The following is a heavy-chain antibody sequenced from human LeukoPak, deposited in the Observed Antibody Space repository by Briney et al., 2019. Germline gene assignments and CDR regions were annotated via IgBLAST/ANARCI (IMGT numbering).Heavy chain of an antibody. CDR1: GGYISSHY. CDR2: IYYSGST. D-gene: IGHD3-10*01. J-gene: IGHJ4*02. CDR3: ASFMVRGVMGYFDY. V-gene: IGHV4-59*11. Sequence: SETLSHTCTVSGGYISSHYWSWIRQPPGKGLEWIGYIYYSGSTNYNPSLKTRVTISVDTSKNQFSLKLTSVTAADTDVYYFASFMVRGVMGYFDYWGQGTLVTVSS.